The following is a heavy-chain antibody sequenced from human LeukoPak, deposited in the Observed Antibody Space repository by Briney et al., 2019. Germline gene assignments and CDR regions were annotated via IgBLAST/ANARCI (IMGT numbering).Heavy chain of an antibody. CDR2: INSDGSST. CDR1: GFTFSSYW. V-gene: IGHV3-74*01. J-gene: IGHJ5*02. D-gene: IGHD6-13*01. CDR3: AKGRKAAAGPNWFDP. Sequence: GGSLRLSCAASGFTFSSYWMHWVRHAPGKGLVWVSRINSDGSSTSYADSVKGRFTISRDNAKNTLYLQMNSLRAEDTAVYYCAKGRKAAAGPNWFDPWGQGTLVTVSS.